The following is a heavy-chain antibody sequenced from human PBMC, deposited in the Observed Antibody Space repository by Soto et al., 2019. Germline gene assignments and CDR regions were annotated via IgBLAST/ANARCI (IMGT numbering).Heavy chain of an antibody. D-gene: IGHD2-21*01. CDR3: ARGRGGGGTSNNWFDP. V-gene: IGHV4-59*01. CDR1: GGSISSYY. Sequence: SETLSLTCTVSGGSISSYYWSWIRQPPGKGLEWIGYIYYSGSTNYNPSLKSRVTISVDTSKNQFSLKLSSVTEADTAVYYCARGRGGGGTSNNWFDPWGQGTLVTVSS. J-gene: IGHJ5*02. CDR2: IYYSGST.